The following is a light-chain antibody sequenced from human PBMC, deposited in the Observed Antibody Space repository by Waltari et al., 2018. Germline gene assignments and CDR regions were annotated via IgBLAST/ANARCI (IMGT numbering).Light chain of an antibody. Sequence: EIVLTQSPGTLSLSPGERATLPCRASQSVSRTLACYQQKPGQAPRLLIYDASTRATGLPDRFSGSESGTDFSLTISRLEPEDFAVYYCQKYGTLPATFGQGTKVEIK. V-gene: IGKV3-20*01. CDR2: DAS. J-gene: IGKJ1*01. CDR1: QSVSRT. CDR3: QKYGTLPAT.